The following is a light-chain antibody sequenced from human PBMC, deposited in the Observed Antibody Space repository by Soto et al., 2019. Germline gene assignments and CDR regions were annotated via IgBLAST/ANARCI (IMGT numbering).Light chain of an antibody. Sequence: QSVLTQPASVSGSPGQSITISCTGTSSDVGGYNYVSWYQQHPGKAPNLMIYEVSNRPSGVSNRFSGSKSGNTASLTISGLQADDEAYYYCSSYTSSSTVVFGGGTKLTVL. J-gene: IGLJ2*01. CDR1: SSDVGGYNY. V-gene: IGLV2-14*01. CDR3: SSYTSSSTVV. CDR2: EVS.